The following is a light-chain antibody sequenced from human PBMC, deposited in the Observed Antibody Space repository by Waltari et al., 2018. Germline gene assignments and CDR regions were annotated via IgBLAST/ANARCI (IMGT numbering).Light chain of an antibody. CDR3: SSYTSSSTLV. J-gene: IGLJ1*01. CDR2: EVS. CDR1: SSDVGGYNY. Sequence: QSALTQPASVSGSPGQSITIPCPGTSSDVGGYNYVSWYHQHQGKAPKPMIYEVSNRPAGVPNRFSGSKSGNTASRTISGLQAEDEADYYCSSYTSSSTLVFGTGTKVTVL. V-gene: IGLV2-14*01.